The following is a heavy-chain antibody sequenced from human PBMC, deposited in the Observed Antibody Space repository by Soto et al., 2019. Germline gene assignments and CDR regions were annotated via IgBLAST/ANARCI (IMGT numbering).Heavy chain of an antibody. CDR2: IYYSGST. V-gene: IGHV4-59*01. CDR1: GGSISSYY. CDR3: ARAPGEYGMDV. Sequence: SETLSRTCTVSGGSISSYYWSWIRQPPGKGLEWIGYIYYSGSTNYNPSLKSRVTISVDTSKNQFSLKLSSVTAADTAVYYCARAPGEYGMDVWGQGTTVTVSS. J-gene: IGHJ6*02. D-gene: IGHD3-16*01.